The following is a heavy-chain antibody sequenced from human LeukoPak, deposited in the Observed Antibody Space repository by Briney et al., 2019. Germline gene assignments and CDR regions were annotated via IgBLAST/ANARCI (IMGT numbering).Heavy chain of an antibody. Sequence: GGSLRLSCAASGFTFSDHHMDWVRLAPGKGLEWIGRSKNKDYAYSTVYAASVKGRFTFSRDDPKNSLYLQMNSLTAEDTAVYYRARPYRRNYECWGQGTLVTVSS. J-gene: IGHJ4*02. CDR3: ARPYRRNYEC. CDR1: GFTFSDHH. V-gene: IGHV3-72*01. CDR2: SKNKDYAYST. D-gene: IGHD3-16*01.